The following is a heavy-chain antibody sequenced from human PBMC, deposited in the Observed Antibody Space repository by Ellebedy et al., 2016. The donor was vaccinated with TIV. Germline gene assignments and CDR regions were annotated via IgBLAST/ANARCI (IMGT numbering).Heavy chain of an antibody. Sequence: GGSLRLSCAAYGFSFRSYWMSWVRQAPGKGLEWVANMRQDGNDIHYVDSVRGRFTISRDNAKNSLYLQMNSLRAEDTAVYYCATDGSYGDYLSPAHAFENWGQGTVVIVSS. CDR2: MRQDGNDI. CDR1: GFSFRSYW. CDR3: ATDGSYGDYLSPAHAFEN. J-gene: IGHJ3*02. D-gene: IGHD4-17*01. V-gene: IGHV3-7*01.